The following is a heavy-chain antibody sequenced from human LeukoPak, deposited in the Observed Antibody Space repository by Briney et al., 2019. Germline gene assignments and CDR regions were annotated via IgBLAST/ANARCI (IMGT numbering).Heavy chain of an antibody. D-gene: IGHD3-3*01. CDR3: TRGKYYDFWSGYYPDY. V-gene: IGHV3-49*04. CDR2: IRSKAYGGTT. Sequence: GGSLRLSCTASGFTFGDYVMSWVRQAPGKGLEWVGFIRSKAYGGTTEYAASVKGRFTISRDDSKSIAYLQMNSLKTEDTAVYYCTRGKYYDFWSGYYPDYWGQGTLVTVSS. J-gene: IGHJ4*02. CDR1: GFTFGDYV.